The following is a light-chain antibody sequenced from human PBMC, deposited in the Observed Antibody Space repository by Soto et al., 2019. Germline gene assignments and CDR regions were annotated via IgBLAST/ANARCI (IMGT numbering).Light chain of an antibody. Sequence: QSVLTQPPSASGSPAQSVTISCTGTSSDIGGYNYVSWYQQYPGKAPKLMICEVSQRPSGVPDRFSGSKSGNTASLTVSGLQAEDEADYYCSSHAGRSNFVVFGGGTKVTVL. J-gene: IGLJ2*01. CDR1: SSDIGGYNY. CDR2: EVS. CDR3: SSHAGRSNFVV. V-gene: IGLV2-8*01.